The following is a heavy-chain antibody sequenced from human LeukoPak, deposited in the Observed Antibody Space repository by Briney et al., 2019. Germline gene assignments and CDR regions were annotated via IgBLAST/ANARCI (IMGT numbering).Heavy chain of an antibody. V-gene: IGHV3-30*18. Sequence: GRSLRLSCAASGFTFSSYGMHWVRQAPGKGLEWVAVISYDGSNKYYADSVKGRFTISRDDNKNSLYLQMNSLRADDTALYYCAKGYQYYMDVWGKGTTVTVSS. J-gene: IGHJ6*03. CDR1: GFTFSSYG. CDR2: ISYDGSNK. CDR3: AKGYQYYMDV. D-gene: IGHD1-14*01.